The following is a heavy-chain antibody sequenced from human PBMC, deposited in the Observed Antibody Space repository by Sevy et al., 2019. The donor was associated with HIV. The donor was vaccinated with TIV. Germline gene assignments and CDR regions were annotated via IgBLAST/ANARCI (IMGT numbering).Heavy chain of an antibody. V-gene: IGHV3-21*01. CDR3: ARGRGYDYGESRPPSAGTRSLAFDI. CDR2: ISSSSSYI. J-gene: IGHJ3*02. Sequence: GGSLRLSCAASGFTFSSYSMNWVRQAPGKGLEWVSSISSSSSYIYYADSVKGRFTISRDNAKNSLYLQMNSLRAEDTAVYYCARGRGYDYGESRPPSAGTRSLAFDIWDQGTMVTVSS. CDR1: GFTFSSYS. D-gene: IGHD4-17*01.